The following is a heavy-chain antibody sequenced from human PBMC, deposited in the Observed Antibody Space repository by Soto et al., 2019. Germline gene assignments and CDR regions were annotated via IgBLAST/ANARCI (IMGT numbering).Heavy chain of an antibody. CDR2: IYWHDDK. D-gene: IGHD3-16*01. V-gene: IGHV2-5*01. Sequence: SGPTLVNPTQTLTLSCTFSGFSLSTTGVGVSWIRQPPGKVLEWFALIYWHDDKRYSPSLKSRLTITKDTSKNQVILTMTNMDPVDNATYYCVHRGGATVGLYYFDYWGQGALVTVSS. J-gene: IGHJ4*02. CDR3: VHRGGATVGLYYFDY. CDR1: GFSLSTTGVG.